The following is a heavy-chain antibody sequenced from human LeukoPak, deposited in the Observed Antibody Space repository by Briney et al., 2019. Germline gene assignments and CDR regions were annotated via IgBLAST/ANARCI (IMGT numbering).Heavy chain of an antibody. J-gene: IGHJ4*02. Sequence: PGGSLRLSCAASGFTFSSYSMNWVRHAPGKGLEWVSSISSSSSYIYYADSVKGRFTISRDNAKNSLYLQMNSLRAEDTAVYYCARGPDIVVVVAAGKFDYWGQGTLVTVSS. CDR2: ISSSSSYI. D-gene: IGHD2-15*01. V-gene: IGHV3-21*01. CDR1: GFTFSSYS. CDR3: ARGPDIVVVVAAGKFDY.